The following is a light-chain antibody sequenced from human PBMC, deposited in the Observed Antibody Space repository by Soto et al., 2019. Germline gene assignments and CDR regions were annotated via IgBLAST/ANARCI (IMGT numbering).Light chain of an antibody. Sequence: IVLTQSPGNLSLSPGERTTLSCRASQSLSSSYLAWYQQKPDQAPXLLIYASSNRATGIPDRFSGSASGTEFTLPINRLEPEDFAVDDCQLYGISPHFGQGTRLEIK. CDR2: ASS. CDR3: QLYGISPH. V-gene: IGKV3-20*01. J-gene: IGKJ5*01. CDR1: QSLSSSY.